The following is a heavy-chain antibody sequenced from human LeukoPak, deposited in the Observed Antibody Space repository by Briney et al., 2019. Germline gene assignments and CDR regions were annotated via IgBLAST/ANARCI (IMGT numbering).Heavy chain of an antibody. CDR1: GGSFSGYY. D-gene: IGHD3-16*01. CDR2: INHSGST. Sequence: SETLSLTCAVYGGSFSGYYWSWIRQPPGKGLEWIGEINHSGSTNYNPSLKSRVTISVDTSKNQFSLKLSSVTAADTAVYYCASGLNYDYVWRLSYYIDYWGQGTLVTVSS. J-gene: IGHJ4*02. V-gene: IGHV4-34*01. CDR3: ASGLNYDYVWRLSYYIDY.